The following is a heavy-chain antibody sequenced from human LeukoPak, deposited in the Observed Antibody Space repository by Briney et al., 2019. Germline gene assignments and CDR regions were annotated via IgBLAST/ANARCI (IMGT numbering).Heavy chain of an antibody. Sequence: PGGSLRLSCAASGFTFSSYSMNWVRQAPGKGLEWVSSISSSSSYIYYADSVKGRFTISRDNAKNSLYLQMNSLGAEDTAVYYCARGSQWELYFDYWGQGTLVTVSS. D-gene: IGHD1-26*01. CDR3: ARGSQWELYFDY. J-gene: IGHJ4*02. CDR2: ISSSSSYI. CDR1: GFTFSSYS. V-gene: IGHV3-21*01.